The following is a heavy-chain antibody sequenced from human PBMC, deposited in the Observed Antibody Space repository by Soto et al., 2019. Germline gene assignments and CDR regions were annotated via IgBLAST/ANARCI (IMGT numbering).Heavy chain of an antibody. V-gene: IGHV4-59*01. J-gene: IGHJ2*01. CDR2: RYHSVSI. CDR3: ARAFAGFGAYWYFDL. CDR1: GGSITDYY. D-gene: IGHD3-16*01. Sequence: SETLSLTCTVSGGSITDYYWSWIRQPPGKALEWIGYRYHSVSIHYNPSLKTRVTISVDTSENQFSLRLSSVTAADTAVYYCARAFAGFGAYWYFDLWGRGTLVTVSS.